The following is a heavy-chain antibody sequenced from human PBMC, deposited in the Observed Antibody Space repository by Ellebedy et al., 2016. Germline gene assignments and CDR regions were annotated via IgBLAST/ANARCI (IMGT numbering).Heavy chain of an antibody. V-gene: IGHV4-59*11. J-gene: IGHJ3*01. Sequence: SETLSLTCTVSGGSIGRHFWSWIRQPPGQGLEWIGYVYYTGGATYNSPFKSRVTISVDTSKSEFSLNLTSVTAADTAVYYCARGVTKIDGVDAFDVWGPGTLVTVSS. CDR1: GGSIGRHF. D-gene: IGHD5-18*01. CDR3: ARGVTKIDGVDAFDV. CDR2: VYYTGGA.